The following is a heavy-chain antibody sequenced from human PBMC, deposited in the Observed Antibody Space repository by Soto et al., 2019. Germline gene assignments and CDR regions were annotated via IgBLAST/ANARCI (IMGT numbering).Heavy chain of an antibody. D-gene: IGHD4-17*01. J-gene: IGHJ6*02. Sequence: QVQLVQSGTEVRKPGASVKVSCKASGFTDYYIHWVRQAPGQGLEWMGWVNPSSGGTNYAQKFQGRVAMTRDTFIRTAYMELSRLQSDDTAVYYCAREGSADYGSYGVDVWGQGTTVTVSS. CDR1: GFTDYY. CDR3: AREGSADYGSYGVDV. V-gene: IGHV1-2*02. CDR2: VNPSSGGT.